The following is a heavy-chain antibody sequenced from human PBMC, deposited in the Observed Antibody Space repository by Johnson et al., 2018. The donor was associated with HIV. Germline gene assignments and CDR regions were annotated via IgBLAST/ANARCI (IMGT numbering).Heavy chain of an antibody. Sequence: VESGGGVVQPGGSLRLSCAASGFTFSSYGMHWVRQAPGKGLEWVAFIRYDGSNKYYADSVKGRFTISRDNSKNTLYLQMNSLRAEDTAVYYCARDKANWGPSRDVGAFDIWGQGTMVTVSS. J-gene: IGHJ3*02. CDR1: GFTFSSYG. V-gene: IGHV3-30*02. D-gene: IGHD7-27*01. CDR3: ARDKANWGPSRDVGAFDI. CDR2: IRYDGSNK.